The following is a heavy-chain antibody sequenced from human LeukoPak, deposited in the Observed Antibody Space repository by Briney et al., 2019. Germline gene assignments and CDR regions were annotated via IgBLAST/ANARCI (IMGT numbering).Heavy chain of an antibody. CDR1: GGSISSSSYY. CDR2: IYYSGST. D-gene: IGHD6-13*01. CDR3: ARDAGIEHRIIDMDHNGDSSSWYPLH. Sequence: SETLSLTCTVSGGSISSSSYYWGWIRQPPGKGLEWIGSIYYSGSTYYNPSLKSRVTISVDTSKNQFSLKLSSVTAADTAVYYCARDAGIEHRIIDMDHNGDSSSWYPLHWGQGTLVTVSS. J-gene: IGHJ4*02. V-gene: IGHV4-39*07.